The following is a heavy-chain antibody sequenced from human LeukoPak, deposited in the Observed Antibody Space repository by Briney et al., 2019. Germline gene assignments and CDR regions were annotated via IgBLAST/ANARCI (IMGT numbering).Heavy chain of an antibody. J-gene: IGHJ4*02. CDR3: AKTGVGYCTGGSCSAADY. CDR2: ISGSGGST. D-gene: IGHD2-15*01. CDR1: GFTFSSYA. V-gene: IGHV3-23*01. Sequence: GGSRRLSCAASGFTFSSYAMSWVRQAPGKGLEWFSAISGSGGSTNYADSVKGRFTISRDNSKNTLYLQMNSLRAEDTAVFYCAKTGVGYCTGGSCSAADYWGQGTLVTVSS.